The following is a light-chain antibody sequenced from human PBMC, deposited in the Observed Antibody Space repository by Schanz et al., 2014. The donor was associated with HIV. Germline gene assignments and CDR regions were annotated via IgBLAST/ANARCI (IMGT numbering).Light chain of an antibody. Sequence: QSALTQPPSASGSPGQSVTISCTGTSNDVGGYNYVSWYQRHPGKAPKLMIYEVNKRPSGVPDRFSGSKSGNTASLTVSGLQAEDEADYYCSSYAGNNNVIFGGGTKLTVL. CDR1: SNDVGGYNY. CDR2: EVN. J-gene: IGLJ2*01. V-gene: IGLV2-8*01. CDR3: SSYAGNNNVI.